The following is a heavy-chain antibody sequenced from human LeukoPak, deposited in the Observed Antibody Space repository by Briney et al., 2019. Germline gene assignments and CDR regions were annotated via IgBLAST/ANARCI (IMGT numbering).Heavy chain of an antibody. Sequence: GASVKVSCKASGYTFTGYYMHWVRQAPGQGLEWMGWINPNSGGTNYAQKFQGRVTMTRDTSISTAYMVLSRLRSDDTAVYYCARAKDLYGGPGACLDYWGQGTLVTVSS. CDR1: GYTFTGYY. CDR3: ARAKDLYGGPGACLDY. CDR2: INPNSGGT. V-gene: IGHV1-2*02. J-gene: IGHJ4*02. D-gene: IGHD4-23*01.